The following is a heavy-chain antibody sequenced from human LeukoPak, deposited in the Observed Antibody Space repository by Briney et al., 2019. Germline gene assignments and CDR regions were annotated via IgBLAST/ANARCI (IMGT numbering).Heavy chain of an antibody. CDR3: ARHGDRLRFAMDV. D-gene: IGHD2-21*02. V-gene: IGHV4-39*01. CDR1: GGSISGSTSY. Sequence: SETLSLTCSVSGGSISGSTSYWGWIRQPPGEGLEWIGNIFHRGTTYHNPSLQWRVTFSVDTSKNLFSMNLTSVTVADTAVYYCARHGDRLRFAMDVWGQGTTVTVSS. J-gene: IGHJ6*02. CDR2: IFHRGTT.